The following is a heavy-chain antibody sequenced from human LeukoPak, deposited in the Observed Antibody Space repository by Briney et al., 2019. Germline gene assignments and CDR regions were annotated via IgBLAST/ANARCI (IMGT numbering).Heavy chain of an antibody. Sequence: PSETLSLTCTISGYSIRSGYYWGWIRQPPGKGLEWIGSIYHSGSTYYNPSLKSRVTISVDTSKNQFSLKLSSVTAADTAVYYCARTYCSSTSCFMAYFDYWGQGTLVTVSS. CDR1: GYSIRSGYY. V-gene: IGHV4-38-2*02. J-gene: IGHJ4*02. CDR3: ARTYCSSTSCFMAYFDY. D-gene: IGHD2-2*01. CDR2: IYHSGST.